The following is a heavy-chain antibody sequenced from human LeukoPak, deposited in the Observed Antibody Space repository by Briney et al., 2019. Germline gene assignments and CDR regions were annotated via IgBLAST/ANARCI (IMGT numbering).Heavy chain of an antibody. D-gene: IGHD2-15*01. CDR3: PKDMGYCSGGSCYIDY. V-gene: IGHV3-23*01. Sequence: GGSLRLSCAASGFTFSSYAMSWVRQAPGKGLEWVSAISGSGGSTYYADSVKGRFTISRDNSKNTLYLQMNSLRAEDTAVYYCPKDMGYCSGGSCYIDYWGQGTLVTVSS. CDR1: GFTFSSYA. CDR2: ISGSGGST. J-gene: IGHJ4*02.